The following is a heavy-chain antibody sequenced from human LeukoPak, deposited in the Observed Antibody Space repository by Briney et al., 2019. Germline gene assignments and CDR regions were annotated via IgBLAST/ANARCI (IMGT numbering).Heavy chain of an antibody. CDR3: ASAAGIVGANNRRADY. J-gene: IGHJ4*02. CDR1: GGSISSGYW. V-gene: IGHV4-4*02. Sequence: ASETLSLTCAVSGGSISSGYWWSWVRQPPGKGLEWIGEIFHSGSTNYNPSLKSRVTISVDKSKNQFSLKLSSVTAADTAIYYCASAAGIVGANNRRADYWGQGTLVTVSS. CDR2: IFHSGST. D-gene: IGHD1-26*01.